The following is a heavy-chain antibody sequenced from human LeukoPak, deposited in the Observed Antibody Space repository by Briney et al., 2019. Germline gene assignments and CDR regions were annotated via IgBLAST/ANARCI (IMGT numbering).Heavy chain of an antibody. V-gene: IGHV1-69*05. CDR3: ARAGGGYNPFDY. J-gene: IGHJ4*02. CDR2: IIPIFGTA. Sequence: ASVKVSCKASGGTFSSYAISWVRQAPGQGLEWMGGIIPIFGTADYAQKFQGRVTITTDESTSTAYMELSSLRSEDTAVYYCARAGGGYNPFDYWGQGTLVTVSS. CDR1: GGTFSSYA. D-gene: IGHD5-24*01.